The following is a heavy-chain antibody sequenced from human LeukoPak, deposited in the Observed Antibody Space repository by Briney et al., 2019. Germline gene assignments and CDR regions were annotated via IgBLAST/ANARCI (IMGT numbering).Heavy chain of an antibody. Sequence: SETLSLTCTVSGASISSYYWSWIRQPPGKGLEWIGYIYYSGSTNYNPSLKSRVTISVNTSKSQFSLRLSSVTAADTAIYYCATSCGNSYGCYFDYWGQGTLVTVSS. CDR3: ATSCGNSYGCYFDY. V-gene: IGHV4-59*08. D-gene: IGHD5-18*01. CDR1: GASISSYY. J-gene: IGHJ4*02. CDR2: IYYSGST.